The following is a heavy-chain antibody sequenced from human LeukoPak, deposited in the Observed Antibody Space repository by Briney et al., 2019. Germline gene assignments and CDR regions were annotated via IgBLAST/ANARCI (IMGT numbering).Heavy chain of an antibody. J-gene: IGHJ6*02. CDR1: GFTFSSYG. CDR3: ARESYTYYYGMDV. D-gene: IGHD3-10*01. Sequence: SGRSLRLSCAASGFTFSSYGMHWVRQAPGKGLEWVSVIYSGGSTYYADSVKGRFTISRDNSKNTLYLQMNSLRAEDTAVYYCARESYTYYYGMDVWGQGTTVTVSS. V-gene: IGHV3-53*01. CDR2: IYSGGST.